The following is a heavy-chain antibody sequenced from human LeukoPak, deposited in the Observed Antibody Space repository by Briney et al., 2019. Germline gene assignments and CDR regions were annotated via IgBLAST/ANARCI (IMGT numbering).Heavy chain of an antibody. CDR2: IYYSGST. J-gene: IGHJ2*01. CDR3: ARLKLGAYFDL. D-gene: IGHD3-16*01. CDR1: GGSFSGYY. V-gene: IGHV4-34*01. Sequence: RTSETLSLTCAVYGGSFSGYYWSWIRQPPGKGLEWIGSIYYSGSTYYNPSLKSRVTISVDTSKNQFSLKLSSVTAADTAVYYCARLKLGAYFDLWGRGTLVTVSS.